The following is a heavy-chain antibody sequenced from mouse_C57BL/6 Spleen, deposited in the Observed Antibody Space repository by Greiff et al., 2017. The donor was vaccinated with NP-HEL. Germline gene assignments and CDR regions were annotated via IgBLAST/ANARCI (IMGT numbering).Heavy chain of an antibody. CDR1: GYTFTSYW. V-gene: IGHV1-69*01. J-gene: IGHJ3*01. Sequence: QVQLQQPGAELVMPGASVKLSCKASGYTFTSYWMHWVKQRPGQGLEWIGEIDPSDSFTNYNQKFKGKSNLTVDKSSSTAYMQLSSLTSEDSAVYYCARHYSNYEFAYWGQGTLVTVSA. D-gene: IGHD2-5*01. CDR2: IDPSDSFT. CDR3: ARHYSNYEFAY.